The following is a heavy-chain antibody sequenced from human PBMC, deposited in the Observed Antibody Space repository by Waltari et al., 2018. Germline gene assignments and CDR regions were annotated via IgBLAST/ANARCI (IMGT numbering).Heavy chain of an antibody. V-gene: IGHV4-34*01. CDR1: GGSFSGYY. Sequence: QVQLQQWGAGLLKPSETLSLTCAVYGGSFSGYYWSWIRQPPGKGLDWIGEINHSGSTNYNPSRKSRVTISVDTSKNQFSLKLSSVTAADTAVYYCARGPYCSSTSCYGLLWGQGTLVTVSS. CDR3: ARGPYCSSTSCYGLL. CDR2: INHSGST. J-gene: IGHJ4*02. D-gene: IGHD2-2*01.